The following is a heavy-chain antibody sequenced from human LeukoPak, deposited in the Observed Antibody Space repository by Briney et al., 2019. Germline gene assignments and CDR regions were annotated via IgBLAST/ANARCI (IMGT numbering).Heavy chain of an antibody. CDR1: GFTFSSYE. CDR3: VRDVGAVRGEVYFDY. CDR2: ISSSGSTI. V-gene: IGHV3-48*03. D-gene: IGHD3-10*01. Sequence: GGSLRLSCAASGFTFSSYEMNWVRQAPGKGLEWVSYISSSGSTIYYADSVKHRFTISRDNTKNLLYLEMNSLRAEDTAMYFCVRDVGAVRGEVYFDYWGQGTLVTVSS. J-gene: IGHJ4*02.